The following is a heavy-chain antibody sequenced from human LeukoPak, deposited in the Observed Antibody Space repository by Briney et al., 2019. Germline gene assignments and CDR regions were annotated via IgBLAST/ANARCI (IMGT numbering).Heavy chain of an antibody. CDR3: ARGRAFFD. Sequence: PSETLSLTCAVYGGSFSGYFWNWIRQPPGKGLEWIGEINHSGSTNYSPSLKSRVTISFDTSKNQFSLKSSSVTAADTAVYYCARGRAFFDWGQGTLVTGSS. V-gene: IGHV4-34*01. CDR1: GGSFSGYF. J-gene: IGHJ4*02. CDR2: INHSGST. D-gene: IGHD3-3*02.